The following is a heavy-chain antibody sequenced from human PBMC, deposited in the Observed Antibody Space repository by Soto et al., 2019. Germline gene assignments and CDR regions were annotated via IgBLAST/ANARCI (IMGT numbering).Heavy chain of an antibody. Sequence: GGSLRLSCAASGFTFTNAWMSWVRQAPGKGLEWVSAISGSGDSTYYADSVKGRFTTSRDNSKNTLYLQMNSLRAEDTAVYYCARRGSGSYYDYWGQGTLVTVSS. CDR3: ARRGSGSYYDY. D-gene: IGHD1-26*01. V-gene: IGHV3-23*01. CDR1: GFTFTNAW. J-gene: IGHJ4*02. CDR2: ISGSGDST.